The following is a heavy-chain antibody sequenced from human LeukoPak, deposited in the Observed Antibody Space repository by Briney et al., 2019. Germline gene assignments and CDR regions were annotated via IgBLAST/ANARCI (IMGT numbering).Heavy chain of an antibody. CDR2: ISYDGSNK. V-gene: IGHV3-30*03. J-gene: IGHJ6*03. Sequence: GGSLRLSCAASGIIFSGYGMHWVRQAPGKGLEWVSLISYDGSNKYYADSVKGRFTISRDNSKNTLYLQMNSLRAEDTAVYYCARDNVRYSYGYYYYYYMDVWGKGTTVTVSS. CDR3: ARDNVRYSYGYYYYYYMDV. CDR1: GIIFSGYG. D-gene: IGHD5-18*01.